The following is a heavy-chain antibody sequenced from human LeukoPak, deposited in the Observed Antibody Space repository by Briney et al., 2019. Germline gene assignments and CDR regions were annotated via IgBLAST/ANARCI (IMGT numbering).Heavy chain of an antibody. J-gene: IGHJ4*02. V-gene: IGHV4-4*07. D-gene: IGHD3-22*01. CDR1: GGSISSYY. CDR2: IYTSGST. Sequence: PSETLSLTCTVSGGSISSYYWSWIRQPAGKGLEWIGRIYTSGSTNYNPSLKSRVTMSVDTSKNQFSLKLSSVSAADTAVYYCARDRYYYDSSAYDPYFDYWGQGTLVTVSS. CDR3: ARDRYYYDSSAYDPYFDY.